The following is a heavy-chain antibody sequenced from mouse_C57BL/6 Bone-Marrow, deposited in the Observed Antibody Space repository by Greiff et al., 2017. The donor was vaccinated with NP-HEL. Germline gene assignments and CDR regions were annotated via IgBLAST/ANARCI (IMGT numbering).Heavy chain of an antibody. J-gene: IGHJ3*01. Sequence: DVHLVESGGGLVKPGGSLKLSCAASGFTFSSYAMSWVRQTPEKRLEWVATISDGGSYTYYPDNVKGRFTISRDNAKNNLYLQMSHLKSEDTAMYYCASLLLWFAYWGQGTLVTVSA. V-gene: IGHV5-4*01. CDR3: ASLLLWFAY. CDR2: ISDGGSYT. D-gene: IGHD2-1*01. CDR1: GFTFSSYA.